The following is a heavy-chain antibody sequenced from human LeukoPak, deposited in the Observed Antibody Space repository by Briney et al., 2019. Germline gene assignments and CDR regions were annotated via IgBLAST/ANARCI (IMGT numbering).Heavy chain of an antibody. CDR3: ASDPGGNYFGPGTHFAY. D-gene: IGHD3-10*01. V-gene: IGHV1-46*01. CDR1: GYTFTHYY. Sequence: ASVKVSCKAYGYTFTHYYMHWVRQARGQGLEWRGRIDGETGNTRYAQNFQGRVSMTRDTSTSTVYMELSSLRFEDTAVYYCASDPGGNYFGPGTHFAYWGQGALVTVSS. CDR2: IDGETGNT. J-gene: IGHJ4*02.